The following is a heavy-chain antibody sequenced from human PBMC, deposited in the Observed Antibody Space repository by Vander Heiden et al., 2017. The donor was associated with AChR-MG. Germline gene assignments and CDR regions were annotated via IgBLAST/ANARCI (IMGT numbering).Heavy chain of an antibody. CDR1: GFTFSSYS. D-gene: IGHD6-19*01. V-gene: IGHV3-21*01. CDR2: ISSSSSYI. CDR3: ARDGVLMYSSGWYPYYYMDV. J-gene: IGHJ6*03. Sequence: SLRLSCAASGFTFSSYSMNWVRQAPGKGLEWVSSISSSSSYIYYADSVKGRFTIARDNAKNSLYLQRNSLRAEETAVYYCARDGVLMYSSGWYPYYYMDVWGKGTTVTVSS.